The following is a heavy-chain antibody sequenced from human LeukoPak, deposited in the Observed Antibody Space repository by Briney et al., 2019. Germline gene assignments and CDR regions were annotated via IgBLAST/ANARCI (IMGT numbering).Heavy chain of an antibody. CDR2: ILGLGGASRT. V-gene: IGHV3-23*01. D-gene: IGHD2-2*01. Sequence: GGSLRLSCAGSGFTLSSNWMHWVRQAPGKGLEWVSGILGLGGASRTYYADSVKGRFTISRDNSKNTLYLQMSSLRAEDTAVYYCAHGTMYQLDYWGQGTLVTVSS. CDR1: GFTLSSNW. CDR3: AHGTMYQLDY. J-gene: IGHJ4*02.